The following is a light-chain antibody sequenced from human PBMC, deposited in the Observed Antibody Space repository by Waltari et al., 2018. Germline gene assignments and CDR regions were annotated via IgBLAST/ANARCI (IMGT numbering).Light chain of an antibody. CDR3: MILHNSAVV. CDR2: YKSDSDN. Sequence: QAVLTQPASLSASPGASVSLTCTLRSAIRVATYRRYWYQQRPVSPPHFLVRYKSDSDNQPGSGVPGLFSGSKDTSANAGVLLISGLQSADEADYYCMILHNSAVVFGGGTKLTVL. V-gene: IGLV5-45*01. CDR1: SAIRVATYR. J-gene: IGLJ3*02.